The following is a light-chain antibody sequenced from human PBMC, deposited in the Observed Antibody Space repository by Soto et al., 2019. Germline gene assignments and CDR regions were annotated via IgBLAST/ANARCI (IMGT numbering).Light chain of an antibody. CDR1: SSNIGSTS. J-gene: IGLJ3*02. CDR3: AAWDDSLNGHMV. CDR2: SNN. V-gene: IGLV1-44*01. Sequence: QSVLTQPPSASGTPGQRVTISCSGSSSNIGSTSVNWYQHLPGTAPKLIISSNNQRPSGVPDRFSGSKSGTSASLAISGLQSEDEADYYCAAWDDSLNGHMVFGGGTKLTVL.